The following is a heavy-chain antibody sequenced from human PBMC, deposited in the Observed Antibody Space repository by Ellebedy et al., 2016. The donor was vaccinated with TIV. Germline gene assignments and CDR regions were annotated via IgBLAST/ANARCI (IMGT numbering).Heavy chain of an antibody. V-gene: IGHV2-70*11. CDR3: ARTRIRAATAELGASDI. D-gene: IGHD2-21*02. CDR2: IAWDDEK. Sequence: SGPTLVKPTQTLTLTCAFSGFSFTTSGMCVSWIRQPPGKALEWLGRIAWDDEKHYSTSLQTRLTISKDTSKDLVVLTMTNMDPLDTATYYCARTRIRAATAELGASDIWGQGTMVTVSS. J-gene: IGHJ3*02. CDR1: GFSFTTSGMC.